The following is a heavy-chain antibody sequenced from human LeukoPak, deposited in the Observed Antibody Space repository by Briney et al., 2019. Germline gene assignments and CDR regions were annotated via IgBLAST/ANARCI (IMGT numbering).Heavy chain of an antibody. CDR3: ARDFLTGNFDY. D-gene: IGHD3-9*01. Sequence: GGGLRLSCAASGFTFSTYNVNWVRQAPGKGLEWVSYISSSGSTKYYADSVKGRFTVSRDNVKNSLFLQMNSLSDEDTAVYYCARDFLTGNFDYWGQGTLVTDCS. V-gene: IGHV3-48*02. CDR1: GFTFSTYN. J-gene: IGHJ4*02. CDR2: ISSSGSTK.